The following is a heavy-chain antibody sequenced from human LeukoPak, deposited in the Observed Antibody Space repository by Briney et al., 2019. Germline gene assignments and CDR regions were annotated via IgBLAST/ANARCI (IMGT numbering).Heavy chain of an antibody. D-gene: IGHD2-2*02. CDR1: GGSISSNSYY. CDR2: IYYTGNT. Sequence: SETLSLTCTVSGGSISSNSYYWGWVRQPPGKGLEWIGSIYYTGNTYYNPPLKSRVSVSADMSKNHFSLKLTSVTAADTALYYCARRKSPVVPAAIKGRYYYYYMDVWGKGTTVTVSS. J-gene: IGHJ6*03. CDR3: ARRKSPVVPAAIKGRYYYYYMDV. V-gene: IGHV4-39*02.